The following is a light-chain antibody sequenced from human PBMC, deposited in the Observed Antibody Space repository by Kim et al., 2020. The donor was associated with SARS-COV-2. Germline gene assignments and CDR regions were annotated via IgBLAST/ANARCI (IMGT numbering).Light chain of an antibody. CDR3: CSYAGASTYV. J-gene: IGLJ1*01. V-gene: IGLV2-23*01. Sequence: QSALTQPASVSGSPGQSITISCTGTSSDIGSYNLVSWYQQHPGKAPKLMIYEANERPSGVSIRFSGSKSGNTASLKISGLQAEDEADYYCCSYAGASTYVFGTGTKVTVL. CDR2: EAN. CDR1: SSDIGSYNL.